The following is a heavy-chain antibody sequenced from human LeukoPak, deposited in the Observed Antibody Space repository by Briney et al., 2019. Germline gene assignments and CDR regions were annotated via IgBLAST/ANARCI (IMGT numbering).Heavy chain of an antibody. CDR1: GYSISSGYY. V-gene: IGHV4-38-2*01. CDR2: IYHSGST. Sequence: SETLSLTCAVSGYSISSGYYWGWIRQPPGKGLEWIGSIYHSGSTYYNPSLKSRVTISVDTSKNQFSLKLSSVTAADTAVYYCARHVEDIVVVPAAEDYWGQGTQVTVSS. CDR3: ARHVEDIVVVPAAEDY. D-gene: IGHD2-2*01. J-gene: IGHJ4*02.